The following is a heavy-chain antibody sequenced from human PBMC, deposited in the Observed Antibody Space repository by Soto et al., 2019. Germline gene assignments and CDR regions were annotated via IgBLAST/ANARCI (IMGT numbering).Heavy chain of an antibody. CDR2: IYYSGST. D-gene: IGHD7-27*01. CDR1: GGSISSGGYY. J-gene: IGHJ6*02. CDR3: ARDLDFFSYWGWRGPYGMDV. Sequence: PSETLSLTCTVSGGSISSGGYYWSWIRQHPGKGLEWIGYIYYSGSTYYNPSLKSRVTISVDTSKNQFSLKLSSVTAADTAVYYCARDLDFFSYWGWRGPYGMDVWGPGTMLTVFS. V-gene: IGHV4-31*03.